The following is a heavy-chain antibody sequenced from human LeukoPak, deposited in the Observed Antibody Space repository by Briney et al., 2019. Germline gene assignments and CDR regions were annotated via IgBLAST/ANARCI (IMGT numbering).Heavy chain of an antibody. CDR2: IRFDGSNT. Sequence: GSLRLSCAASGFIFSSYGMHWVRQAPGKGLEWVTFIRFDGSNTYYSDSVKGRFTISRDNSKNTLYLQMNSLRVEDTAVYYCAHGHSHTAMYFWGQGTLVTVSS. J-gene: IGHJ4*02. D-gene: IGHD5-18*01. V-gene: IGHV3-30*02. CDR3: AHGHSHTAMYF. CDR1: GFIFSSYG.